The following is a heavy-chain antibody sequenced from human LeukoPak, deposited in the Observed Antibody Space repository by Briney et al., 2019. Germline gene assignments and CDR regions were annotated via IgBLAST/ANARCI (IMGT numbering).Heavy chain of an antibody. CDR2: INWDGGST. CDR3: AKSGTAVSGTYYFDY. V-gene: IGHV3-43*01. J-gene: IGHJ4*02. Sequence: GGSLRLSCAASGFTFDGYAMHWVRQAPGKGLEWVSLINWDGGSTSYADSVKGRFTISRDNNKNSLYLQMNSLRTEDTALYYCAKSGTAVSGTYYFDYWGQGTLVTVSS. CDR1: GFTFDGYA. D-gene: IGHD3-10*01.